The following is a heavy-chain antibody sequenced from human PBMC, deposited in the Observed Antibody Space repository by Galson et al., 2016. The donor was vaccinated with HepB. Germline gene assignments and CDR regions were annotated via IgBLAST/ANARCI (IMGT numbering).Heavy chain of an antibody. D-gene: IGHD3-22*01. Sequence: LRLSCAASGFSFDEYAMHWVRQAPGKGLEWVSGISWDSGSIGYADSVKGRFTISRDNAKNSLYLQMNSLRPEDTALYYCAKGLNYYESAGYYFAKLGSHFDFWGQGTPVTVS. J-gene: IGHJ4*02. CDR3: AKGLNYYESAGYYFAKLGSHFDF. CDR2: ISWDSGSI. V-gene: IGHV3-9*01. CDR1: GFSFDEYA.